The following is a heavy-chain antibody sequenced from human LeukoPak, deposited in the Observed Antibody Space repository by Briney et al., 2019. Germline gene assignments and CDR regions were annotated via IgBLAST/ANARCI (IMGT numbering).Heavy chain of an antibody. CDR3: ARDNSAIDAFDI. Sequence: GRSLRLSCAASGFTFSSYAMHWVRQAPGKGLEWVAVISYDGSNKYYADSVKGRFTISRDNSKNTLYLQMNSLRAEDTAVYYCARDNSAIDAFDIWGQGTMVTVSS. D-gene: IGHD4-23*01. CDR2: ISYDGSNK. J-gene: IGHJ3*02. V-gene: IGHV3-30*04. CDR1: GFTFSSYA.